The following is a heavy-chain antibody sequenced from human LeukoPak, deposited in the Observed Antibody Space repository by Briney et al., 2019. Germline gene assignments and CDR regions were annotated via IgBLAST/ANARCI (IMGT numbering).Heavy chain of an antibody. V-gene: IGHV6-1*01. J-gene: IGHJ4*02. CDR1: GDSVSSKSAA. D-gene: IGHD2-15*01. Sequence: SQTLSLTCALSGDSVSSKSAAWNWIRQSPSRGLEWVGRTYYRSKWSNDYAASVKSRITVNPDTSKNQFSLQLSSVTSEDTAVYYCARSRAATFDCWGQGTLVTVSS. CDR2: TYYRSKWSN. CDR3: ARSRAATFDC.